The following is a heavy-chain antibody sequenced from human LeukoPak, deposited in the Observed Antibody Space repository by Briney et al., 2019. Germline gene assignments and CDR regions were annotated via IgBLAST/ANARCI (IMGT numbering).Heavy chain of an antibody. J-gene: IGHJ4*02. CDR1: GGTFSSYA. V-gene: IGHV1-69*05. Sequence: GASVKVSCKASGGTFSSYAISWVRQAPGQGLEWMGGIIPIFGTANYAQKFQGRVTITTDESTSTAYMELSSLRSEDTAVYCCAGGYCSGGSCYGTTNDYWGQGTLVTVSS. CDR2: IIPIFGTA. D-gene: IGHD2-15*01. CDR3: AGGYCSGGSCYGTTNDY.